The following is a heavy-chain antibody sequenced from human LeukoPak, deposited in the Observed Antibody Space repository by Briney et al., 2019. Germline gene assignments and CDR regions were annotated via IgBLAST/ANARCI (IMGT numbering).Heavy chain of an antibody. CDR2: ICDSGGST. D-gene: IGHD3-10*01. CDR1: GITLSNYG. Sequence: GGSLRLSCAVSGITLSNYGMSWVRQAPGKGLEWVAGICDSGGSTNYADSVKGRFTISRDKAKNTLYLQMNSLRAEDTAVYFCAKRGVVIRVILVGFHKQAYYFDSWGQGALVTVSS. V-gene: IGHV3-23*01. J-gene: IGHJ4*02. CDR3: AKRGVVIRVILVGFHKQAYYFDS.